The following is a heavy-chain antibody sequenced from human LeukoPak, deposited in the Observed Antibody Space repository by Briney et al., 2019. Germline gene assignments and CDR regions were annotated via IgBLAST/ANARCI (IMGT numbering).Heavy chain of an antibody. CDR3: AKSSDPWGYFDY. CDR2: ISGDGGST. Sequence: GGSLRLSCAASGFTFDYYAMHWVRQAPGKGREWVSLISGDGGSTYYADSVKGRFTISRDNSKNSLYLQMNSLRTEDTALYYCAKSSDPWGYFDYWGQGTLVTVSS. D-gene: IGHD3-16*01. V-gene: IGHV3-43*02. J-gene: IGHJ4*02. CDR1: GFTFDYYA.